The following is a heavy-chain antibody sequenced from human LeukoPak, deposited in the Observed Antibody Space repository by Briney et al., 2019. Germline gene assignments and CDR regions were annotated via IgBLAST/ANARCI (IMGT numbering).Heavy chain of an antibody. CDR2: ISYDGSNK. D-gene: IGHD3-9*01. CDR3: AKAGHYYDILTGYYDY. J-gene: IGHJ4*02. V-gene: IGHV3-30*18. CDR1: GFTFSSYG. Sequence: GGSLRLSCAASGFTFSSYGMHWVRQAPGKGLEWVAVISYDGSNKYYADSVKGRFTISRDNAKNSLYLQMNSLRAEDTALYYCAKAGHYYDILTGYYDYWGQGTLVTVSS.